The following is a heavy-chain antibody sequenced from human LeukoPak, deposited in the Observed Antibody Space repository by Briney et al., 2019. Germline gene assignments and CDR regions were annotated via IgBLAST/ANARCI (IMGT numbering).Heavy chain of an antibody. V-gene: IGHV4-59*12. D-gene: IGHD3-10*01. Sequence: PSEALSLTCTVSGGSISSYYWSWIRQPPGKGLEWIGNIFYSGSTYYSPSLKSRVTISLDTSRNQFSLKLNSVTAADTAVYYCAKSNGYGLVDIWGQGTMVTVSS. CDR1: GGSISSYY. CDR2: IFYSGST. CDR3: AKSNGYGLVDI. J-gene: IGHJ3*02.